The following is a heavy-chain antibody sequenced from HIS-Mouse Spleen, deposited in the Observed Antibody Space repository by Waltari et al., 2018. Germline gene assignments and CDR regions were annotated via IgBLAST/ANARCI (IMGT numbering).Heavy chain of an antibody. V-gene: IGHV2-70*15. CDR1: GFSLSTSGMC. Sequence: QVTLRESGPALVKPTHTLTLTCTFSGFSLSTSGMCVSFIPQPPGKALEWLARIDLDDDKYYSTSLKTRLTISKDTSKNQVVLTMTNMDPVDTATYYCARIAEGYSSGWYAFDYWGQGTLVTVSS. CDR2: IDLDDDK. J-gene: IGHJ4*02. D-gene: IGHD6-19*01. CDR3: ARIAEGYSSGWYAFDY.